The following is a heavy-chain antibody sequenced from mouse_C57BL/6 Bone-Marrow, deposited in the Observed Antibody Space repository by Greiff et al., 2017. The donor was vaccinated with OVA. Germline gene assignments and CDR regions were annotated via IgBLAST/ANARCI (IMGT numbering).Heavy chain of an antibody. CDR2: GQGLEWIG. Sequence: VHLVESGPELARPWASVKISCQAFYTFSRRVHFAIRDTNSWMQWVKQRPGQGLEWIGAIYPGNGDTSYNQKFKGKATLTADKSSSTAYMQLSSLTSEDSAVYYGASYGSTGYAMDYWGQGTSVTVSS. CDR3: SEDSAVYYGASYGSTGYAMDY. D-gene: IGHD1-1*01. J-gene: IGHJ4*01. V-gene: IGHV1-87*01. CDR1: YTFSRRVH.